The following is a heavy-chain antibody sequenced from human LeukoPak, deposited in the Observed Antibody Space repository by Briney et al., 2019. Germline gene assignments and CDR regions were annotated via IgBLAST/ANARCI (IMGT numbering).Heavy chain of an antibody. CDR2: ISYDGSNK. D-gene: IGHD3-10*01. V-gene: IGHV3-30-3*01. J-gene: IGHJ4*02. CDR3: ARDPHIPWFGELYGFDY. Sequence: GGSLRLSCAASGFTFSSYAMHWVRQAPGKGLEWVAVISYDGSNKYYADSVKGRFTISRDNSKNTLYLQMNSLRAEDTAVYYCARDPHIPWFGELYGFDYWGQGTLVTVSS. CDR1: GFTFSSYA.